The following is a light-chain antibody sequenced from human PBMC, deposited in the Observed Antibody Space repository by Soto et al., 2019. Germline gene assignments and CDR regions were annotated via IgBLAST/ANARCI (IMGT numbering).Light chain of an antibody. J-gene: IGKJ1*01. CDR3: RQRSNWPQWT. CDR2: YAS. V-gene: IGKV3-11*01. Sequence: EIVLTQSPGTLSLSPGERATLSCRASQSVSSYFAWYHQKPGQAPRLLIYYASNRATGIPARLSGSGSGTDFTLTISSLEHEDFVIYYCRQRSNWPQWTFGQGSKVEIK. CDR1: QSVSSY.